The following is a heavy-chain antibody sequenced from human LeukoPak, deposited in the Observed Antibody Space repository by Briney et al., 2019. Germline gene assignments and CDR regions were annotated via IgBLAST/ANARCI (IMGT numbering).Heavy chain of an antibody. D-gene: IGHD6-25*01. CDR3: ARYAAAHAFDI. CDR1: GGSISSYY. J-gene: IGHJ3*02. CDR2: IYYSGST. Sequence: SETLSLTCTVSGGSISSYYWSWIRQPPGKGLEWIGYIYYSGSTNYNPSLKSSVTISVDTSKNQFSLKLSSVTAADTAVYYCARYAAAHAFDIWGQGTMVTVSS. V-gene: IGHV4-59*01.